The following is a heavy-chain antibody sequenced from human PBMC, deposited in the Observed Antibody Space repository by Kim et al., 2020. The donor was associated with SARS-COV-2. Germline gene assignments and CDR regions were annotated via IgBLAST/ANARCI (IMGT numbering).Heavy chain of an antibody. CDR3: ARGNDYIWGTSRAYFDY. V-gene: IGHV4-30-2*05. D-gene: IGHD3-16*02. J-gene: IGHJ4*02. Sequence: SLKSRITISTDTSKNLFSLNLSSVTAAETAVYYCARGNDYIWGTSRAYFDYWGQGTLVSVSS.